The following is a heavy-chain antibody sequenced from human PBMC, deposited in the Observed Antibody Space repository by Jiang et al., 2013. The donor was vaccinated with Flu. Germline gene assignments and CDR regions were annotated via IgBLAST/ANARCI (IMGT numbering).Heavy chain of an antibody. D-gene: IGHD1-26*01. CDR3: ARDSVVVGAPGGLLFDP. Sequence: GAEVKKPGAPVKVSCKASGYTFTSYGISWVRQAPGQGLEWMGWISAYNGNTNYAQKLQGRVTMTTDTSTSTAYMELRSLRSDDTAVYYCARDSVVVGAPGGLLFDPWGQGPWSPSPQ. CDR2: ISAYNGNT. J-gene: IGHJ5*02. V-gene: IGHV1-18*01. CDR1: GYTFTSYG.